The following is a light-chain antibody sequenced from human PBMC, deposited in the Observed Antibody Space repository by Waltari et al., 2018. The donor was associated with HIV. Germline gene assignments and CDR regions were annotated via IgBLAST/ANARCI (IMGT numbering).Light chain of an antibody. CDR3: QQFGGSPLFS. J-gene: IGKJ3*01. CDR1: QSVSSGY. CDR2: GVS. V-gene: IGKV3-20*01. Sequence: IVLTQSPDTLSLSPGERATLSCRASQSVSSGYLAWYQQKPGQAPRLLIYGVSNRATGIPERFSGSGSGTDFTLTISRLEPEDFAMYFCQQFGGSPLFSFGPGTKVEIK.